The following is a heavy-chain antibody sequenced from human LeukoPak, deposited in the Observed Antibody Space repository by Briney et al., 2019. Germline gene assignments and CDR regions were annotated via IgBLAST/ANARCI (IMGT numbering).Heavy chain of an antibody. CDR1: GFTFSSYS. D-gene: IGHD2-2*01. J-gene: IGHJ5*02. CDR3: ARDREVLIPARWFDP. CDR2: ISSSSSYI. V-gene: IGHV3-21*01. Sequence: PGGSLRLSCAASGFTFSSYSMNWVRQAPGKGLEWVSSISSSSSYIYYADSVKGRFTISRDNAKNSLYLQMNSLRAEDTAVYYCARDREVLIPARWFDPWGQGTLVTVSS.